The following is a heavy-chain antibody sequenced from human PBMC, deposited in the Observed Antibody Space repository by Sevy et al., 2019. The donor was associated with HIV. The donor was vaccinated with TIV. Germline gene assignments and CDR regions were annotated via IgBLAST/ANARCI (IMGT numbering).Heavy chain of an antibody. D-gene: IGHD3-3*02. V-gene: IGHV1-2*02. J-gene: IGHJ4*02. Sequence: ASVKVSCKASGYTFTGYYMHWVRQAPGQGLEWMGWINPNSGGTNYAQKFQGRVTMTRDTSISTAYMELSRLGSDDTAVYYCARDIRRAYYFDYWGQGTLVTVSS. CDR3: ARDIRRAYYFDY. CDR2: INPNSGGT. CDR1: GYTFTGYY.